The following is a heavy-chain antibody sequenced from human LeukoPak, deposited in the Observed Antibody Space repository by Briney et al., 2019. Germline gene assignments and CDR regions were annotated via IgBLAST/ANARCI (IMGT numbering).Heavy chain of an antibody. CDR3: AKDPMVRGATYDY. V-gene: IGHV3-23*01. CDR1: GFTFSRYA. Sequence: PGGSLRLSCAASGFTFSRYAMTWVCQYPGEGLEWGSAIGDSGRNTYYADSVRGRFTISRDNTKNTLYLQMNSLRAEDTAIYYCAKDPMVRGATYDYWGQGTLVTVSS. J-gene: IGHJ4*02. D-gene: IGHD3-10*01. CDR2: IGDSGRNT.